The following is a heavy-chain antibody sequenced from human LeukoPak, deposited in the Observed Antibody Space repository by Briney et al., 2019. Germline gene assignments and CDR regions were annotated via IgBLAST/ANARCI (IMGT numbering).Heavy chain of an antibody. CDR3: ARVVPYSSSYFDY. J-gene: IGHJ4*02. V-gene: IGHV3-21*01. CDR2: ISSSSSYI. Sequence: HPRGSLRLSCAASGFTFSSYSMNWVRQAPGKGLEWVSSISSSSSYIYYADSVKGRFTISRDNAKNSLYLQMNSLRAEDTAVYYCARVVPYSSSYFDYWGQGTLVTVSS. D-gene: IGHD6-6*01. CDR1: GFTFSSYS.